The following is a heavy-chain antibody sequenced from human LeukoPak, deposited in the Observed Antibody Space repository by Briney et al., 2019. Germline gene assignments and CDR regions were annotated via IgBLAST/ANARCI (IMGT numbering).Heavy chain of an antibody. J-gene: IGHJ4*02. CDR3: ARGGGIVVVPAATEFDY. V-gene: IGHV1-18*01. Sequence: ASVKVSCKASGYTFTSYGISWLRQAPGQGLEWMGWISAYNGNTNYAQKLQGRVTMTSDTPTSTAYMELRSLRSADTAVYYCARGGGIVVVPAATEFDYWGQGTLVTVSS. CDR2: ISAYNGNT. CDR1: GYTFTSYG. D-gene: IGHD2-2*01.